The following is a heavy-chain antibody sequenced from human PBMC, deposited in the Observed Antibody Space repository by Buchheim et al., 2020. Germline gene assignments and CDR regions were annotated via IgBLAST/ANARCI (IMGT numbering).Heavy chain of an antibody. V-gene: IGHV3-30*01. CDR1: EFTFSRYA. CDR3: SGGIAGSYGPGDY. Sequence: QVQLVESGGGVVQPGRSLRLSCAASEFTFSRYAMHWVRQAPGKGLEWVAVIFYDGTNKYYANSVKGRFTISHDNSKNTLYLQMNSLTVEDTAVYYCSGGIAGSYGPGDYWGQGTL. J-gene: IGHJ4*02. CDR2: IFYDGTNK. D-gene: IGHD6-13*01.